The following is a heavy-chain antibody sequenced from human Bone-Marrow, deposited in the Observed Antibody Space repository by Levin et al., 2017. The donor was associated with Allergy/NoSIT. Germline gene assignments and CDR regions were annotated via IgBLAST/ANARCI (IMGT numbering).Heavy chain of an antibody. D-gene: IGHD1-26*01. Sequence: RTSETLSLTCSVSGGSISSTIYYWAWIRQPPGKGLEWIGSVHYSGSTFYNPSLESRVTIAADTSRNQFSLRLSSVSVADTAVYYCARQPGDLNTDMGWGLYDYYYYMDVWGNGTTVTVSS. J-gene: IGHJ6*03. CDR3: ARQPGDLNTDMGWGLYDYYYYMDV. V-gene: IGHV4-39*01. CDR2: VHYSGST. CDR1: GGSISSTIYY.